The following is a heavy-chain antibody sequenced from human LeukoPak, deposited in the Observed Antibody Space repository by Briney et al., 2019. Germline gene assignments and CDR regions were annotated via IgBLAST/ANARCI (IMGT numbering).Heavy chain of an antibody. CDR2: IYNSGNP. CDR1: GDSITNYY. J-gene: IGHJ4*02. CDR3: AITPLGGFSYGSGTVDY. V-gene: IGHV4-59*01. D-gene: IGHD3-10*01. Sequence: LETLSLTCTVSGDSITNYYWSWIRQPPGKRLEWIGHIYNSGNPSYNPSFKGRVTISVDTSTKQFSLKVRSMTAEGTAMYYCAITPLGGFSYGSGTVDYWGQGTLVTVSS.